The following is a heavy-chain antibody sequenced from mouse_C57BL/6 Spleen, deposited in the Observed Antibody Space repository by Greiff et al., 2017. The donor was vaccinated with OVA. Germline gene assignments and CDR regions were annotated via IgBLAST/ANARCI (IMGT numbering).Heavy chain of an antibody. D-gene: IGHD2-10*02. CDR1: GYSITSGYY. CDR3: ARGYGNSAYYFDY. CDR2: ISYDGSN. Sequence: EVQLVESGPGLVKPSQSLSLTCSVTGYSITSGYYWNWIRQFPGNKLEWMGYISYDGSNNYNPSLKNRISITRDTSKNQFFLKLNSVTTEDTATYYCARGYGNSAYYFDYWGQGTTLTVSS. V-gene: IGHV3-6*01. J-gene: IGHJ2*01.